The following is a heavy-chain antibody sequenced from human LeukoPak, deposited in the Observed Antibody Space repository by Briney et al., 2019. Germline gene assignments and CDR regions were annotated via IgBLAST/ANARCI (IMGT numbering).Heavy chain of an antibody. CDR1: GYTFTSYG. J-gene: IGHJ6*03. V-gene: IGHV1-18*01. CDR3: ARWGLVAPGTYYYYYMDI. Sequence: ASVKVSCKASGYTFTSYGISWVRLAPGQGLEWMGWINAYNGNTYYAQKLQGRVTMTTDTSTSTAYMELGTLRSDDTAVYYCARWGLVAPGTYYYYYMDIWGKGAKVTVSS. CDR2: INAYNGNT. D-gene: IGHD2-2*01.